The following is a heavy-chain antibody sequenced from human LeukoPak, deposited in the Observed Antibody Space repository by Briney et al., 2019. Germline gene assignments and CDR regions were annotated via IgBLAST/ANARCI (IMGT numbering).Heavy chain of an antibody. CDR1: GFTFSSYA. Sequence: GGSLRLSCAASGFTFSSYAMSWVRQAPGKGLEWVSAISSSGGSTYYADSVKGRFTISRDNSKNTLYLQMNSLRAEDTAVYYCANSNLYSSSWYYFDYWGQGTLVTVSS. CDR3: ANSNLYSSSWYYFDY. CDR2: ISSSGGST. J-gene: IGHJ4*02. V-gene: IGHV3-23*01. D-gene: IGHD6-13*01.